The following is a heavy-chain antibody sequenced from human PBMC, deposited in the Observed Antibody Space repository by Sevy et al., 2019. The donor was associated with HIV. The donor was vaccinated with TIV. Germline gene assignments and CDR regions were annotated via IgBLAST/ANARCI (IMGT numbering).Heavy chain of an antibody. Sequence: GGSLRLSCETSGFTFSDYWMTWVRQAPGKGLEWVASINGVGSEKYYVDSVKGRFIISRHNIKNSLFLQMNTLRVEDTAVYYCLRGGGGYWGQETLVTVSS. V-gene: IGHV3-7*01. CDR2: INGVGSEK. J-gene: IGHJ4*02. CDR3: LRGGGGY. D-gene: IGHD5-12*01. CDR1: GFTFSDYW.